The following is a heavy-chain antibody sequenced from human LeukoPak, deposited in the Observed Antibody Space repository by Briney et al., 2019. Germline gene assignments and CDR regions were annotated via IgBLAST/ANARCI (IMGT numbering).Heavy chain of an antibody. CDR1: GYTFTGYY. V-gene: IGHV1-2*02. CDR3: ARDQGITIFGVVNVFDY. Sequence: ASVKVSCKASGYTFTGYYMHWVRQAPGQGLEWMGWINPNSGGTNYAQKFQGRVTMTRGTSISTAYMELSRLRSDDTAVYYCARDQGITIFGVVNVFDYWGQGTLVTVSS. J-gene: IGHJ4*02. CDR2: INPNSGGT. D-gene: IGHD3-3*01.